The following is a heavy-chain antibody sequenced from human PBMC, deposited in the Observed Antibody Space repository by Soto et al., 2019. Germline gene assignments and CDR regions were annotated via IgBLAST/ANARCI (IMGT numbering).Heavy chain of an antibody. V-gene: IGHV5-51*01. Sequence: GESLKISCKGSGYSFTSYWIGWVRQMPGKGLEWMGIMYPGDSDTRYSPSFQGQVTISADKSIITAYLQWISLKASDTTVSYCAMVPQVSYSEYFDYWGQGTLVTVSS. J-gene: IGHJ4*02. CDR1: GYSFTSYW. CDR2: MYPGDSDT. CDR3: AMVPQVSYSEYFDY. D-gene: IGHD6-13*01.